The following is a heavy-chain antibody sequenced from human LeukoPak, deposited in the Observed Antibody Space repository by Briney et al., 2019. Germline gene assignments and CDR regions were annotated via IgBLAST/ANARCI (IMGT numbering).Heavy chain of an antibody. CDR2: ISSSGSTI. CDR3: ARNQRITMIVVDLDY. D-gene: IGHD3-22*01. V-gene: IGHV3-48*03. CDR1: GFTFSSYE. Sequence: PGGSLRLSCAASGFTFSSYEMNWVRQAPGKGLEWVSYISSSGSTIYYADSVKGRFTISRDNSKNTLYLQMNSLRAEDTAVYYCARNQRITMIVVDLDYWGQGTLVTVSS. J-gene: IGHJ4*02.